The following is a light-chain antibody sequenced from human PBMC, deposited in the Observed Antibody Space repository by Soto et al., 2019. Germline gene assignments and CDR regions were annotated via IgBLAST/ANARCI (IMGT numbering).Light chain of an antibody. J-gene: IGKJ1*01. CDR2: KAS. Sequence: DIQMTQSPSTLSASVGDRVTITCRASQNTNSWLAWYQQKPGKAPKLLIYKASNLESGVPSRFSGSGSGTDFTLTISSLQPDDSATYYCQQSYSRSWTFGQGTKVDIK. CDR3: QQSYSRSWT. V-gene: IGKV1-5*03. CDR1: QNTNSW.